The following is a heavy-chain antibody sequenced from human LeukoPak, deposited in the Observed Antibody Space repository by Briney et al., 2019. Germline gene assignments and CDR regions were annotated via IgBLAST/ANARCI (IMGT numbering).Heavy chain of an antibody. J-gene: IGHJ4*02. V-gene: IGHV3-49*04. CDR2: IRAKIHDGTT. CDR1: GFIFGDYN. CDR3: SRGQKDPYGPEFDY. Sequence: QPGQSLRLSCTTSGFIFGDYNMNWARQAPGKGLEWVGYIRAKIHDGTTDFAASVKGRFTISRDDSKSIAYLQMTSLKSEDTAVYYCSRGQKDPYGPEFDYWGQGTLVTVSS. D-gene: IGHD3-10*01.